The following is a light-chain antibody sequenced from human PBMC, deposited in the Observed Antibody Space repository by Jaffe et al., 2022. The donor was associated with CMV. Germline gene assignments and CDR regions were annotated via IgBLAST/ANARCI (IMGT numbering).Light chain of an antibody. J-gene: IGLJ2*01. CDR3: YSMDSSGNRV. V-gene: IGLV3-10*01. CDR1: ALPKKY. CDR2: EDS. Sequence: SYELTQPPSVSVSPGQTARITCSGDALPKKYAFWYQQKSGQAPVVVIYEDSRRPFGIPERFSGSSSGTMATLTISGARVEDEGDYYCYSMDSSGNRVFGGGTRLTVL.